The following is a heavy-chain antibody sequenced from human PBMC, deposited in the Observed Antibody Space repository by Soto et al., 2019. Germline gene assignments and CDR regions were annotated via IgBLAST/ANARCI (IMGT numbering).Heavy chain of an antibody. V-gene: IGHV1-18*01. Sequence: QVQLVQSGAEVKKPGASVKVSCKASGFTFTTYGFTWVRQAPGQGLEWMGWISAYNGNTNYAQKFQGRVTMTTDTSTSTVYLELRSLTSDDTAMYYCARGGRDGMDVWGQGTTVTLSS. J-gene: IGHJ6*02. D-gene: IGHD3-10*01. CDR3: ARGGRDGMDV. CDR1: GFTFTTYG. CDR2: ISAYNGNT.